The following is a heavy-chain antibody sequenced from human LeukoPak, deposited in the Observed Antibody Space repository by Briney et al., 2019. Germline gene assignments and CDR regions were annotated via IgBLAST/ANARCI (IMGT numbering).Heavy chain of an antibody. Sequence: QTGGSLRLSCAASGFTVSSNYMSWVRQAPGKGLEWVSVIYSGGSTYYADSVKGRFTISRDNSKNTLYLQMNSLRAEDTAVYYCVSEVGPNSSGYYYVGYWGQGTLVTVSS. D-gene: IGHD3-22*01. J-gene: IGHJ4*02. V-gene: IGHV3-66*01. CDR1: GFTVSSNY. CDR3: VSEVGPNSSGYYYVGY. CDR2: IYSGGST.